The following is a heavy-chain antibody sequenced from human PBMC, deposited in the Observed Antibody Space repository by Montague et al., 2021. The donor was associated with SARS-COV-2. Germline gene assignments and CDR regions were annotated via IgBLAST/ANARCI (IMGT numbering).Heavy chain of an antibody. Sequence: SETLSLTCTVSDDSFSHYFWSWIRQPPGKGLEWIGNIYNRGTTNYNPSLKSRVSLSIDKSKNQFSLNLTSVTAADTAVYYCARVGTGYSSNPPSYFQHWGLGTLVTVSS. CDR2: IYNRGTT. CDR1: DDSFSHYF. CDR3: ARVGTGYSSNPPSYFQH. J-gene: IGHJ1*01. D-gene: IGHD6-13*01. V-gene: IGHV4-59*01.